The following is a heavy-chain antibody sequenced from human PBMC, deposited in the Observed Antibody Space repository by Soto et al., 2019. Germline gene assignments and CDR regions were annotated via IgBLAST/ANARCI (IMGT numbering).Heavy chain of an antibody. J-gene: IGHJ6*02. CDR1: GFTFSTYA. D-gene: IGHD3-10*01. V-gene: IGHV3-23*01. CDR2: ISGSAGSGSGGSGGNT. CDR3: AKGGAQYGSGSYSPYYYYGLDV. Sequence: GSLRLSCVASGFTFSTYAMSWVRQAPGKGLEWVSRISGSAGSGSGGSGGNTYYADSVKGRFTISRDNSKNTLFLQVNSLRAEDTAVYFCAKGGAQYGSGSYSPYYYYGLDVWGQGTTVTVSS.